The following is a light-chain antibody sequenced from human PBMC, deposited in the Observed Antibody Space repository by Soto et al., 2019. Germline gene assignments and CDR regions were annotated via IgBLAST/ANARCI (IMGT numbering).Light chain of an antibody. CDR1: QSLLHSNGNKY. CDR3: MQALQTPIT. Sequence: DLVMTQSPLSLPVTPGEPASISCRSSQSLLHSNGNKYVDWYLQKPGQSPQLLISLGSNRASGVPDRFSGSGSGSDFTLKISRVEAEDLGVYYCMQALQTPITFGQGTRLDIK. V-gene: IGKV2-28*01. CDR2: LGS. J-gene: IGKJ5*01.